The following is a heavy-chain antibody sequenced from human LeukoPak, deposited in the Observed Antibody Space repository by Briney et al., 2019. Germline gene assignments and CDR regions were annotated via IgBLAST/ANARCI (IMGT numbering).Heavy chain of an antibody. V-gene: IGHV3-23*01. Sequence: GGSLRLSCAASGFTFSSYAMSWVRQALGKGLEWVSAISGSGGSTYYADSVKGRFTISRDNSKNTLYLQMNSLRAEDTAVYYCAKDRVTYYDFWSGYQPRYNWFDPWGQGTLVTVSS. D-gene: IGHD3-3*01. CDR2: ISGSGGST. CDR1: GFTFSSYA. CDR3: AKDRVTYYDFWSGYQPRYNWFDP. J-gene: IGHJ5*01.